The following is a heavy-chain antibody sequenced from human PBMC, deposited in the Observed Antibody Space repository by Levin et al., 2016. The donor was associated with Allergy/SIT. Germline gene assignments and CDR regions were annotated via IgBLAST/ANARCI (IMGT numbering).Heavy chain of an antibody. CDR1: GFTFSDYY. V-gene: IGHV3-11*05. CDR2: ISSSSSYT. J-gene: IGHJ4*02. D-gene: IGHD5-24*01. Sequence: GESLKISCAASGFTFSDYYMSWIRQAPGKGLEGVSYISSSSSYTNYADSVKGRFTISRDNAKNSLYLQMNSLRAEDTAVYYCARDSRRWLQLGSAEIWGQGTLVTVSS. CDR3: ARDSRRWLQLGSAEI.